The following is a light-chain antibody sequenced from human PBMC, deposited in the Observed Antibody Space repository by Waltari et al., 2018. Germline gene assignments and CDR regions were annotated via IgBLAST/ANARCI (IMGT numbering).Light chain of an antibody. CDR3: QQYVESRAT. CDR2: HAS. Sequence: RSYDAWYQQQPGEAPRLLIYHASTRTTGIPARCSAGGWGTDFSLPTSRMEPEDFALYYCQQYVESRATFGQGTKVEIK. J-gene: IGKJ1*01. V-gene: IGKV3D-20*01. CDR1: RSY.